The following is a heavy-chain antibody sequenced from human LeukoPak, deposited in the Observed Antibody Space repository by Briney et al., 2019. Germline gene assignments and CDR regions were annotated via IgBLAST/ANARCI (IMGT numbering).Heavy chain of an antibody. Sequence: ASVKVSCKASGGTFSSYAISWVRQAPGQGLEWMGWISAYNGNTNYAQKLQGRVTMTTDTSTSTAYMELRSLRSDDTAVYYCARDSSLGYDYVWGSYRYFDYWGQGTLVTVSS. D-gene: IGHD3-16*02. CDR1: GGTFSSYA. CDR2: ISAYNGNT. CDR3: ARDSSLGYDYVWGSYRYFDY. J-gene: IGHJ4*02. V-gene: IGHV1-18*01.